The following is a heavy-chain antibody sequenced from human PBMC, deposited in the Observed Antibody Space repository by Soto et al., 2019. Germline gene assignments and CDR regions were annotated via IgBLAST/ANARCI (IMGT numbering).Heavy chain of an antibody. D-gene: IGHD3-3*01. CDR1: GGTFSSYT. J-gene: IGHJ6*03. CDR3: ARRNYDFWSGFPTYYYYYMDV. CDR2: IIPILGIA. V-gene: IGHV1-69*02. Sequence: QVQLVQSGAEVKKPGFSVKVSCKASGGTFSSYTISWVRQAPGQGLEWMGRIIPILGIANYAQKFQGRVTITADKSTSTAYMELSSLRSEDTAVYYCARRNYDFWSGFPTYYYYYMDVWGKGTTVTVSS.